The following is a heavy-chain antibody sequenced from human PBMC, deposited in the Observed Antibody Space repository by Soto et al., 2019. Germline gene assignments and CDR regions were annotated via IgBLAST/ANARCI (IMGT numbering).Heavy chain of an antibody. V-gene: IGHV1-69*01. Sequence: SVQVSWQASVATFSRYAIMWVRQAPGQGLEWMGGIIPIFGTANYAQKFQGRVTITADESTSTAYMELSSLRSEDTAVYYCARAQVGATEYWGYWGQGTRVNVSS. CDR2: IIPIFGTA. CDR1: VATFSRYA. D-gene: IGHD1-26*01. CDR3: ARAQVGATEYWGY. J-gene: IGHJ4*02.